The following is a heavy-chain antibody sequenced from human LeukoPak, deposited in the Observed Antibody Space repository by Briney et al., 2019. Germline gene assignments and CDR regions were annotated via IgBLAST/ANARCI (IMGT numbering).Heavy chain of an antibody. Sequence: ASVKVSCKASGGSFSSYAISWVRQAPGQGLEWMGGFIPIFGSANYAQNFQGRVTITADESTSTAYMELSSLRSEDTAVYYCARTGKWFDQEDYWGQGTLVTVSS. V-gene: IGHV1-69*13. CDR3: ARTGKWFDQEDY. CDR1: GGSFSSYA. CDR2: FIPIFGSA. J-gene: IGHJ4*02. D-gene: IGHD3-10*01.